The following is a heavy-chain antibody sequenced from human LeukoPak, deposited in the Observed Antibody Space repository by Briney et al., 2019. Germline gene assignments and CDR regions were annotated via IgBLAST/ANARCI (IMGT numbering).Heavy chain of an antibody. J-gene: IGHJ6*02. Sequence: NSGGSLRLSCAASGFTFSSYSMNWVRQAPGKGLEWVSSISSSSSYTYYADSVKGRFTISRDNAKNSLYLQMNSLRAEDTAVYYCARDLWNPAAAGLGYYYYYYYGMDVWGQGTTVTVSS. D-gene: IGHD6-13*01. CDR2: ISSSSSYT. CDR1: GFTFSSYS. V-gene: IGHV3-21*01. CDR3: ARDLWNPAAAGLGYYYYYYYGMDV.